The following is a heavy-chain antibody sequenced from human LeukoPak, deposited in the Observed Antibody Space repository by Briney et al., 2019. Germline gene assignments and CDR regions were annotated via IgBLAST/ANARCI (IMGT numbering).Heavy chain of an antibody. CDR2: INTSGST. CDR1: GDSISIYY. J-gene: IGHJ4*02. Sequence: PSETLSLTCTVSGDSISIYYWSWIRQPAGKGVEWIGRINTSGSTKYNPSLKSRVTMSVDTSKNQFSLKLSSVTAADTAVYYCARGDRYGYYFDYWGQGTLVTVSS. V-gene: IGHV4-4*07. D-gene: IGHD3-16*01. CDR3: ARGDRYGYYFDY.